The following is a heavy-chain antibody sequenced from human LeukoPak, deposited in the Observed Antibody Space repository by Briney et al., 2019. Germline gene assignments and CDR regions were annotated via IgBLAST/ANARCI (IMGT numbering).Heavy chain of an antibody. D-gene: IGHD3-22*01. CDR2: ISWNSGSI. CDR3: AKDGTYYYDSSGYLDY. CDR1: GFTFSSYA. Sequence: GGSLRLSCAVSGFTFSSYAMHWVRQAPGKGLEWVSGISWNSGSIGYADSVKGRFTISRDNAKNSLYLQMNSLRAEDTALYYCAKDGTYYYDSSGYLDYWGQGTLVTVSS. V-gene: IGHV3-9*01. J-gene: IGHJ4*02.